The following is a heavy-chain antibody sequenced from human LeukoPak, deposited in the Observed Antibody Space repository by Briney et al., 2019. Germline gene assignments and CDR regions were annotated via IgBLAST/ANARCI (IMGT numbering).Heavy chain of an antibody. CDR3: TRIAKKNYYDSSGYFDS. V-gene: IGHV2-70*11. Sequence: SGPALVKPTQTLTLTCTFSGFSLSTMGMCVSWIRQPPGKALEWLARIDLDDDKYYSTSLKTRLTISTDTSKNQVVLTMTNMDPVDTATYYCTRIAKKNYYDSSGYFDSWGQGTLVTVSS. CDR1: GFSLSTMGMC. J-gene: IGHJ4*02. D-gene: IGHD3-22*01. CDR2: IDLDDDK.